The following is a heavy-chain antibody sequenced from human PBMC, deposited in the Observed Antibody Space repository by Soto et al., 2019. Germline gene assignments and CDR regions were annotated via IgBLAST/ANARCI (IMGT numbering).Heavy chain of an antibody. V-gene: IGHV3-23*01. CDR2: ISGSGGST. CDR1: GFTFSSYA. D-gene: IGHD5-18*01. Sequence: GGSLRLSCAASGFTFSSYAMSWVRQAPGKGLEWVSAISGSGGSTYYADSVKGRFTISRDNSKNTLYLQMNSLRAEDTAVYYCAKDLDTAMVSGPPGTDIDYWGQGTLVTVSS. J-gene: IGHJ4*02. CDR3: AKDLDTAMVSGPPGTDIDY.